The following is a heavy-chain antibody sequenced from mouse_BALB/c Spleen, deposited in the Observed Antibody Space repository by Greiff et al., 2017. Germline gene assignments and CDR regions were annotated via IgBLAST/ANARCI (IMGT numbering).Heavy chain of an antibody. CDR1: GFTFTSYW. V-gene: IGHV1-74*01. CDR3: ALWDEGH. Sequence: QVQLLQSGAELVRPGASVKLSCTASGFTFTSYWMNWVKQRPEQGLEWIGRIDPYDSETHYNQKFKDKAILTVDKSTSTAYMQLSSLTSEDSAVYYGALWDEGHWGQGTTLTVSA. J-gene: IGHJ2*01. CDR2: IDPYDSET. D-gene: IGHD4-1*01.